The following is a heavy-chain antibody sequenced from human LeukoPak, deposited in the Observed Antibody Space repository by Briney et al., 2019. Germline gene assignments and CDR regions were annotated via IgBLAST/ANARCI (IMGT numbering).Heavy chain of an antibody. CDR1: EFTFNSYW. V-gene: IGHV3-74*01. CDR2: ISSDGRST. D-gene: IGHD6-19*01. Sequence: GGSLRLSCAASEFTFNSYWMHWVRQAPGKGLVWVSRISSDGRSTNYADSVKGRFTISRDNAKNTLYLQMNSLGAEDTAVYYCARGHFDYSGGCLGIWGQGTMVTVSS. CDR3: ARGHFDYSGGCLGI. J-gene: IGHJ3*02.